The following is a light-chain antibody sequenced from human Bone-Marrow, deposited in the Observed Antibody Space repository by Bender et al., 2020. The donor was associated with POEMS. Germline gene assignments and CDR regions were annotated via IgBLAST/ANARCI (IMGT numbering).Light chain of an antibody. J-gene: IGLJ1*01. CDR1: TTDVEAFTD. V-gene: IGLV2-8*01. Sequence: QSALTQPASVSGSPGQSITISCTVPTTDVEAFTDVSWYQQHPGKAPKLIIYETSLRPSGVPDRFSGSKSGTTASLTVSGLQAEDEAEYFCGSYAGNNNLVFGTGTQVTVL. CDR3: GSYAGNNNLV. CDR2: ETS.